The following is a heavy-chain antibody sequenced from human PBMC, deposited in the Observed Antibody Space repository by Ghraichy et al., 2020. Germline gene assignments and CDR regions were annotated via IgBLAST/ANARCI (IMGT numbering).Heavy chain of an antibody. CDR3: ASNRNPDRIQLWPYYFDY. CDR2: IIPIFGTA. CDR1: GGTFSSYA. D-gene: IGHD5-18*01. J-gene: IGHJ4*02. V-gene: IGHV1-69*13. Sequence: SVKVSCKASGGTFSSYAISWVRQAPGQGLEWMGGIIPIFGTANYAQKFQGRVTITADESTSTAYMELSSLRSEDTAVYYCASNRNPDRIQLWPYYFDYWGQGTLVTVSS.